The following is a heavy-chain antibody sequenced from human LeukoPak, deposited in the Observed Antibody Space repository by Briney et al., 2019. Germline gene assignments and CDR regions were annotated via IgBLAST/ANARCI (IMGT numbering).Heavy chain of an antibody. D-gene: IGHD3-10*01. CDR2: ISYDGSNK. CDR1: GFTFSSYA. J-gene: IGHJ4*02. Sequence: GGSLRLSCAASGFTFSSYAMHWVRQAPGKGLEWVAVISYDGSNKYYADSVKGRFTISRDNSKNTLYLQMNSLRAEDTAVYYCAASTGGPFGFDYWGQGTLVTVSS. V-gene: IGHV3-30*04. CDR3: AASTGGPFGFDY.